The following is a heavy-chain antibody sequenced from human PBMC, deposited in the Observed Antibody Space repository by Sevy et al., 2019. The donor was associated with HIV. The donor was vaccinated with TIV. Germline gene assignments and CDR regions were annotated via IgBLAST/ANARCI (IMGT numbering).Heavy chain of an antibody. V-gene: IGHV3-30*18. J-gene: IGHJ4*02. CDR2: TSYDGTIK. CDR1: GFTFGSYG. D-gene: IGHD3-9*01. Sequence: GGSLRLSCAASGFTFGSYGMHWVRQAPGKGLEWVADTSYDGTIKSYADSVRGRFSISRDNADSTSYLLMDSLRAEDTAVYYCAKEGYDILTGSEPGNFDSWGQGTLVTVSS. CDR3: AKEGYDILTGSEPGNFDS.